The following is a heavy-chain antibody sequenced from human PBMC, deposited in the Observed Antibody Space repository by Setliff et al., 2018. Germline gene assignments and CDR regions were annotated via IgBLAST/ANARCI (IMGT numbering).Heavy chain of an antibody. V-gene: IGHV3-23*01. CDR1: GFTFSNYA. D-gene: IGHD3-10*01. J-gene: IGHJ3*02. CDR3: ARDTSGRDALDI. Sequence: GESLKISCAVSGFTFSNYAMNWVRQAPGKGLEWVSFISGGGSRTYYADSVKGRVTISRDNSKNTPYLQMSSLRAEDTAIYYCARDTSGRDALDIWGQGTMVTVSS. CDR2: ISGGGSRT.